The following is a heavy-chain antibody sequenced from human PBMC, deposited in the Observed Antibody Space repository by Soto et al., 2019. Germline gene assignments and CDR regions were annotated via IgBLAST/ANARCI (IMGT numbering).Heavy chain of an antibody. Sequence: QVQLVQSGAEVKKPGASVKVSCKASGYTLTAYPMHWVRQAPGQRLEWMGWINAGNGNTMYSRQFQARVTITRDTSASTAYMELSSLRSEDTAVYYCARGYSGYLFDYWGQGTLVTVSS. D-gene: IGHD5-12*01. J-gene: IGHJ4*02. CDR3: ARGYSGYLFDY. CDR1: GYTLTAYP. CDR2: INAGNGNT. V-gene: IGHV1-3*01.